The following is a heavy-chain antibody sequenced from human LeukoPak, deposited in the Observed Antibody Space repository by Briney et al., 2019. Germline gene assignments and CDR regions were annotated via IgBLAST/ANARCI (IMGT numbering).Heavy chain of an antibody. Sequence: ASVKVSCKASGYTFTGYYMHWVRQAPGQGREWMGWINPNSGGTNYAQKFQGRVTMTRDTSISTAYMELSRLRSDDTAVYYCARGELRFINWFDPWGQGTLVTVSS. D-gene: IGHD3-3*01. CDR3: ARGELRFINWFDP. CDR2: INPNSGGT. J-gene: IGHJ5*02. CDR1: GYTFTGYY. V-gene: IGHV1-2*02.